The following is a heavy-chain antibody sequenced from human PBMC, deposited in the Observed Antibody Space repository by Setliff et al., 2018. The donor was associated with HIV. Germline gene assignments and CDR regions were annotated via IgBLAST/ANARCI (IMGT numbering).Heavy chain of an antibody. CDR1: DYTFTTYW. J-gene: IGHJ4*02. Sequence: GESLKISCKALDYTFTTYWIAWVRQMPGEGLEWMGIIYFGDSDPKYNPAFEGQVTISADKSIKTAFLQWRSLETSDTAIYYCARGRGGYFGGGRYYNLPYFDSWGQGTLVTVSS. V-gene: IGHV5-51*01. CDR3: ARGRGGYFGGGRYYNLPYFDS. CDR2: IYFGDSDP. D-gene: IGHD2-15*01.